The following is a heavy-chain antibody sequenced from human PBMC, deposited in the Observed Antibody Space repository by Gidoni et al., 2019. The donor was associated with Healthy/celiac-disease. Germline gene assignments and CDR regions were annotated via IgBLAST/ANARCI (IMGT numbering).Heavy chain of an antibody. V-gene: IGHV3-30*18. Sequence: QVQLVESGGGVVQPGRSLRLSCAASGFTFSSYGMHWVRQAPGKGLEWVAVISYDGSNKYYADSVKGRFTIFRDNSKNTLYLQMNSLRAEDTAVYYCAKDLQVASYHMDVWGQGTTVTVSS. CDR2: ISYDGSNK. CDR1: GFTFSSYG. D-gene: IGHD2-15*01. J-gene: IGHJ6*02. CDR3: AKDLQVASYHMDV.